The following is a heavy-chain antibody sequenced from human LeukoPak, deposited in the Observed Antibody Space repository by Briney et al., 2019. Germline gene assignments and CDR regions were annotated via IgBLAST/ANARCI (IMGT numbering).Heavy chain of an antibody. V-gene: IGHV3-9*01. Sequence: PGRSLRLSCAASGFTFDDYAMHWVRQAPGKGLEWVSGISWNSGSIGYADSVKGRFTISRDNAKNSLYLQMNSLRAEDTALYYCAKDTTAAGLDYWGQGTLVTVSS. J-gene: IGHJ4*02. CDR2: ISWNSGSI. CDR3: AKDTTAAGLDY. CDR1: GFTFDDYA. D-gene: IGHD6-13*01.